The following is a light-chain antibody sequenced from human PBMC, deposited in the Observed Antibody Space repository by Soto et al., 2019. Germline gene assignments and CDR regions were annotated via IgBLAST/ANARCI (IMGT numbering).Light chain of an antibody. CDR3: QQPFGAPFT. J-gene: IGKJ3*01. CDR2: DAS. Sequence: EIVLTQSPGTLSLSPGERATLSCRASQSVTRNYLAWYQQKPGQAPRLLIHDASSRASGIPDRFTGSGSGTNFTLTISRLEPEDFAVYYCQQPFGAPFTFGPGTKVDIK. V-gene: IGKV3-20*01. CDR1: QSVTRNY.